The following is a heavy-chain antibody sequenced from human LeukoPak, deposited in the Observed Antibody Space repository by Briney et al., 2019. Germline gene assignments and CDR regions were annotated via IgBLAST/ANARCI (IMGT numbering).Heavy chain of an antibody. Sequence: PSETLSLTCTVSGGSISSYYWSWIRQPPGKGLEWMGFIFYSGTTNYNPSLKSRVTISVDTSKNQFSLNLSSVTAAGTAVYYCARVYYSNSYDYWYFDLWGRGTLVTVSS. CDR1: GGSISSYY. J-gene: IGHJ2*01. V-gene: IGHV4-59*01. CDR2: IFYSGTT. D-gene: IGHD6-13*01. CDR3: ARVYYSNSYDYWYFDL.